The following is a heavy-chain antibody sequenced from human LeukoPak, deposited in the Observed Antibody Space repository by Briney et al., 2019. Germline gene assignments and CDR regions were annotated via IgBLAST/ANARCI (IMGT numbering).Heavy chain of an antibody. J-gene: IGHJ4*02. D-gene: IGHD6-19*01. CDR2: INWNGGST. Sequence: ETLSLTCTVSGYSISSGYYWGWIRQPPGKGLEWVSGINWNGGSTGYADSVKGRFTMSRDNAKNSLYLQMNSLRAEDTAVYYCARVEGSGWSKLCDYWGQGTLVTVSS. V-gene: IGHV3-20*04. CDR1: GYSISSGYY. CDR3: ARVEGSGWSKLCDY.